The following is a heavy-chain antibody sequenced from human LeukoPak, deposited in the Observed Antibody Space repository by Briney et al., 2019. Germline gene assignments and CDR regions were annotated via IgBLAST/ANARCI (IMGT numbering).Heavy chain of an antibody. CDR2: INPNSGGT. CDR3: AREEGYCSSSSCSAPFDY. CDR1: GYTFTGYY. V-gene: IGHV1-2*02. J-gene: IGHJ4*02. Sequence: ASVKISCKASGYTFTGYYMHWVRQAPGQGLEWMGWINPNSGGTNYAQKFQGRVTMTRDTSISTAYMELSRLRSDDTAVYYCAREEGYCSSSSCSAPFDYWGQGTLVTVSS. D-gene: IGHD2-2*01.